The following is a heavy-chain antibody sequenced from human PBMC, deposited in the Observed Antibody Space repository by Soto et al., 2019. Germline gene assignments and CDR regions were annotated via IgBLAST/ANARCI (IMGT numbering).Heavy chain of an antibody. CDR2: ITSEGSIT. D-gene: IGHD1-26*01. Sequence: QVQLVESGGGVVQPRSPLTIFYAASVLTLITYNIHGARQAPGTGLEWLSVITSEGSITKYADSVKGRYTISRDNSKSTQFLQMNGLRAEDTAMYYCARDPESRRGPTSGSDYWGQGILVIVSS. CDR1: VLTLITYN. V-gene: IGHV3-30*04. J-gene: IGHJ4*01. CDR3: ARDPESRRGPTSGSDY.